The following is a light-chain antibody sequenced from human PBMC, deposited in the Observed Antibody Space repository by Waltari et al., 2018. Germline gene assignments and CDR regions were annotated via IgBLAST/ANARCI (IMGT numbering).Light chain of an antibody. Sequence: ETVLTQSPGTVALSPGEGATLSCTASQTVSSEYGAGYKKKPGQFPRLLIYGASSRAPGIPDRFSGSGTGTHFTLTIRRLEPEDSAVYYCQQYGTSAKFGQGTRVEIK. J-gene: IGKJ1*01. V-gene: IGKV3-20*01. CDR2: GAS. CDR3: QQYGTSAK. CDR1: QTVSSEY.